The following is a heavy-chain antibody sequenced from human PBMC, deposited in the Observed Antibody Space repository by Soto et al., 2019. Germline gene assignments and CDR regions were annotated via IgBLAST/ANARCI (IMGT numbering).Heavy chain of an antibody. CDR1: GGTFSSYA. J-gene: IGHJ6*02. V-gene: IGHV1-69*01. D-gene: IGHD3-10*01. CDR2: IIPIVGTA. Sequence: ASVKVSCKASGGTFSSYAXSWXRQAXGQGLEWMGGIIPIVGTANYAPKFPGVVTITAGESTSTAYMELSSLRSEDTAVYYCNYGPPXXYYYGMDVWGQGTTVTVSS. CDR3: NYGPPXXYYYGMDV.